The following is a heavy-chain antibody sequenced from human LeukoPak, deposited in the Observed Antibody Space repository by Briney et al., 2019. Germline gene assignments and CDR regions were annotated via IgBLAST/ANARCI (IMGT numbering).Heavy chain of an antibody. D-gene: IGHD6-25*01. CDR2: INTDEIST. J-gene: IGHJ4*02. Sequence: GGSLRLSCAASGFTFISYWMHSVRQAPGKGLVWVSRINTDEISTTYADSVKGRFTISRDNAKNTLYLQMNSLRAEDTAVFYCAREYTSASGRAFDYWGQGTLVTVSS. V-gene: IGHV3-74*03. CDR3: AREYTSASGRAFDY. CDR1: GFTFISYW.